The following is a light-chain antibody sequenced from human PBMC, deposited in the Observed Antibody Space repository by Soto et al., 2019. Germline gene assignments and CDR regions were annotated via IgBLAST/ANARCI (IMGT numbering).Light chain of an antibody. J-gene: IGKJ3*01. CDR1: QSISSW. Sequence: DIQMTQSPSTLSASVGDRVTITCRASQSISSWLAWYQQKPGKAPKLLIYDASSLESGVPSRFSGSGSGTEFTLTLSSLQPDDFATYYCKQFPFTFGPGTKVDIK. CDR2: DAS. V-gene: IGKV1-5*01. CDR3: KQFPFT.